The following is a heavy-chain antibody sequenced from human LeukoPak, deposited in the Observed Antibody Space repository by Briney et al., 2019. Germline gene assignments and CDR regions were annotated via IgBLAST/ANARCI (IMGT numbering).Heavy chain of an antibody. Sequence: PGGSLRVFCAASGFTFSSYAMSWVRQAPGKGLEWVSAISGSGGSTYYADSVKGRFTISRDNSKNTLYLQMNSLRAEDTAVYYCEKDSSSGDYWGQGTLVTVSS. J-gene: IGHJ4*02. CDR2: ISGSGGST. CDR1: GFTFSSYA. CDR3: EKDSSSGDY. V-gene: IGHV3-23*01. D-gene: IGHD6-6*01.